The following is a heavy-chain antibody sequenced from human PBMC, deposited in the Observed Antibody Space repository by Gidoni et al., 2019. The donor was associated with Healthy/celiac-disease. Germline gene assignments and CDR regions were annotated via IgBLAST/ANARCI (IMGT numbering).Heavy chain of an antibody. Sequence: EVQLVESGGGLVKPGGSLRLSGAASGFTLSNAWRSWVRQAPGKGREWVGRIKSKTDGGTTDYAAPVKGRFTISRDDSKNTLYLQMNSLKTEDTAVYYCTTLGHYYGSGSLDYWGQGTLVTVSS. V-gene: IGHV3-15*01. D-gene: IGHD3-10*01. CDR2: IKSKTDGGTT. J-gene: IGHJ4*02. CDR1: GFTLSNAW. CDR3: TTLGHYYGSGSLDY.